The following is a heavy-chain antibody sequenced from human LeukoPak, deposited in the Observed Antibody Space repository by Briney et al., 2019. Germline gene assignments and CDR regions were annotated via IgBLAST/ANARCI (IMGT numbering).Heavy chain of an antibody. CDR3: TKDMGSNPAWIT. V-gene: IGHV1-18*04. D-gene: IGHD3-16*01. J-gene: IGHJ4*02. CDR1: GYTFTGYV. CDR2: ISGHNGDT. Sequence: GASVKVSCKTSGYTFTGYVTSWVRQAPGEGLEWMGWISGHNGDTYFAQKFQGRVTLTTDTSTSTAYMELRSLRSDDTAVYYCTKDMGSNPAWITWGQGTLVTVSS.